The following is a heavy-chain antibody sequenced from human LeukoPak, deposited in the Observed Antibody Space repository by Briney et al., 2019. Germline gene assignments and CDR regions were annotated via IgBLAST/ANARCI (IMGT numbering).Heavy chain of an antibody. D-gene: IGHD3-22*01. CDR2: ADGGGSST. Sequence: SLRLSCAASGFTFSTHWMHWVRQVPGRGPVWVSRADGGGSSTNYADSVKGRFSISRDNAKSTLYLQMNGLRAEDTAVYYCARGPGSSGGAYVGDYWGHGTLVTVSS. CDR3: ARGPGSSGGAYVGDY. V-gene: IGHV3-74*01. CDR1: GFTFSTHW. J-gene: IGHJ4*01.